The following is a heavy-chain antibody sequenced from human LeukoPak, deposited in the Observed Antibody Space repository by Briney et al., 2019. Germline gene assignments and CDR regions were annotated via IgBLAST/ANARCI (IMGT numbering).Heavy chain of an antibody. D-gene: IGHD6-13*01. V-gene: IGHV4-34*01. J-gene: IGHJ6*02. CDR2: INHSGST. Sequence: SETLSLTCAVYGGSFSGYYWSWIRQPPGKGLEWIGEINHSGSTNYNPSLKSRVTISVDTSKNQFSLKLSSVTAADTAVYYCARGGIALYYYYGMDVWGQGTTVTVSS. CDR1: GGSFSGYY. CDR3: ARGGIALYYYYGMDV.